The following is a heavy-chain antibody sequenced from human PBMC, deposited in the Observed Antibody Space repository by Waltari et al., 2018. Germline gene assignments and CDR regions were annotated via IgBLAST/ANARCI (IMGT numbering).Heavy chain of an antibody. CDR1: GYTLTELS. D-gene: IGHD3-10*01. Sequence: QVQLVQSGAEVKKPGASVKVSCKVSGYTLTELSRHWVRQAPGKGLEWMGGCDPEDGETIYAQKFQGRVTMTEDTSTGTAYMELSRLRSEDTAVYYCATGPLGGRGFDYWGQGTLVTVSS. CDR3: ATGPLGGRGFDY. CDR2: CDPEDGET. V-gene: IGHV1-24*01. J-gene: IGHJ4*02.